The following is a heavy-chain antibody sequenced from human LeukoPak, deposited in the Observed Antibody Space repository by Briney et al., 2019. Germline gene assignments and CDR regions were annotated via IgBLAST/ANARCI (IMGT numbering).Heavy chain of an antibody. CDR1: GGTFSSYA. J-gene: IGHJ4*02. V-gene: IGHV1-69*05. Sequence: ASVKVSCKASGGTFSSYAISWVRQAPGQGLEWMGGIIPIFGTANYAQKFQGRVTITTDESTSTAYMELSSLRSEDTAVYYCARGRAAAGDLFDYWGQGTLVTVSS. CDR2: IIPIFGTA. CDR3: ARGRAAAGDLFDY. D-gene: IGHD6-13*01.